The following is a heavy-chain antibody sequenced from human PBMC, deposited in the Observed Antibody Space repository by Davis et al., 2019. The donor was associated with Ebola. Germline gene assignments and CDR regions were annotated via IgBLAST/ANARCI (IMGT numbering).Heavy chain of an antibody. D-gene: IGHD3-9*01. CDR3: AKEGLRYFDWLSD. J-gene: IGHJ4*02. V-gene: IGHV3-30*18. CDR1: GFTFSSYG. CDR2: ISYDGSNK. Sequence: PRGSLRLSCAASGFTFSSYGMHWVRQAPGKGLEWVAVISYDGSNKYYADSVKGRFTISRDNSKNTLYLQMNSLRAEDTAVYYCAKEGLRYFDWLSDWGQGTLVTVSS.